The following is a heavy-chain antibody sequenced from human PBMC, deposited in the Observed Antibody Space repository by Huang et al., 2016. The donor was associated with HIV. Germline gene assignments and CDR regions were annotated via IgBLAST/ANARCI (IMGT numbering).Heavy chain of an antibody. Sequence: QVLLVQSGAEVRKPGSSVKVSCTAFGGTFSSYAISWVGQAPGQGLEWMGGIIPSFGTANYTQKVQGRVTITVDESTNTGYMELTRLTSEDTAVYYCARTAYSYGFRQGYNWFDPWGQGTPVTVSS. CDR2: IIPSFGTA. D-gene: IGHD5-18*01. J-gene: IGHJ5*02. V-gene: IGHV1-69*13. CDR1: GGTFSSYA. CDR3: ARTAYSYGFRQGYNWFDP.